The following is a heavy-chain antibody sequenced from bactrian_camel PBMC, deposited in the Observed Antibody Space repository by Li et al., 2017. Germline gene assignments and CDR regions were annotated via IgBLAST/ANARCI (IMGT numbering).Heavy chain of an antibody. D-gene: IGHD5*01. CDR3: AAESPSLAGWKPTSLLNQFAYIY. Sequence: HVQLVESGGGSVPPGGSVRLSCAASGNTYSLNCLGWFRQAPGMEREQVAVFRYTFGRTTYYADSVKGRFTISRDDARNTVYLQMNNLKPDDTATYYCAAESPSLAGWKPTSLLNQFAYIYWGQGTQVTVS. V-gene: IGHV3S53*01. CDR2: FRYTFGRTT. CDR1: GNTYSLNC. J-gene: IGHJ4*01.